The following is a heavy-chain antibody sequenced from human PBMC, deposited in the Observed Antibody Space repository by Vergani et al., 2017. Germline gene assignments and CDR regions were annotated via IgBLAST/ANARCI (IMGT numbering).Heavy chain of an antibody. J-gene: IGHJ6*02. CDR1: GFTFSSYS. D-gene: IGHD3-10*01. CDR2: ISSSSSTI. CDR3: ARDNPNNYYGSGSHPSYYYYGMDV. Sequence: EVQLVESGGGLVQPGGSLRLSCAASGFTFSSYSMNWVRQAPGKGLEWVSYISSSSSTIYYADYVKGRFTISRDNAKNSLYLQMNSLRAEDTAVYYCARDNPNNYYGSGSHPSYYYYGMDVWGQGTTVTVSS. V-gene: IGHV3-48*04.